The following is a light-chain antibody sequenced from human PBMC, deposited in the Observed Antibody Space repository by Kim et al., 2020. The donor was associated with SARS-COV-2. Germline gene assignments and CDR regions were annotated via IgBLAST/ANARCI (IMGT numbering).Light chain of an antibody. CDR2: GRN. CDR3: KSRDSSGNVV. CDR1: SLRSYY. J-gene: IGLJ2*01. V-gene: IGLV3-19*01. Sequence: SSELTQDPAVSVALGQTVRITCQGDSLRSYYASWYQQKPGQAPVLVIYGRNNRPSWIPDRFSGSTPGNTASLTITGAQAEDEADYYCKSRDSSGNVVFGGGTQLTVL.